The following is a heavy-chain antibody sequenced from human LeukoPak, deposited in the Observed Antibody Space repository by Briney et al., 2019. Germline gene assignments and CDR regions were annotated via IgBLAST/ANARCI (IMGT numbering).Heavy chain of an antibody. V-gene: IGHV3-74*01. Sequence: GGSLRLSCAASGFTFSSYWMQWVRQAPGKGLVWVSRINSDGSSTSYADSVKGRFTISRDNAKNTLYLQMNSLRAEDTAVYYCARASSGWSPFDYWGQGTLVTVSS. CDR3: ARASSGWSPFDY. CDR2: INSDGSST. D-gene: IGHD6-19*01. J-gene: IGHJ4*02. CDR1: GFTFSSYW.